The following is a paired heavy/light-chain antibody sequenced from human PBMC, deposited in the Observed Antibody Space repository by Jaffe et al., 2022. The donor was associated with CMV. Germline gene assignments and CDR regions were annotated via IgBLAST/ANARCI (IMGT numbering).Heavy chain of an antibody. CDR3: ARGLDAYTFDPFDI. Sequence: QLLLQESGPGQVRPSETLSLTCDVSGGSISTSGFFWGWIRQPPGKGLEWIGNVFYSGSTYYNPSLRGRVTISLDTSKKKISLELTSVTATDTAVYYCARGLDAYTFDPFDIWGQGTRVTVSS. D-gene: IGHD2-21*01. CDR1: GGSISTSGFF. CDR2: VFYSGST. J-gene: IGHJ3*02. V-gene: IGHV4-39*01.
Light chain of an antibody. Sequence: DIQMTQSPSSLSASVGDRVTITCRASQDIRNDLGWFQQKPGRAPKRLIYGASRLQSGVPSRFSGSGFRTEFTLTISSLQSEDVATYYCLQHNNYPWTFGQGTKVELK. V-gene: IGKV1-17*01. CDR2: GAS. J-gene: IGKJ1*01. CDR3: LQHNNYPWT. CDR1: QDIRND.